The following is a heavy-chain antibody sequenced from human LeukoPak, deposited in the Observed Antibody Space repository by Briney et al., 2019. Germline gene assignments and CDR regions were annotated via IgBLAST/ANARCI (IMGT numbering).Heavy chain of an antibody. V-gene: IGHV1-8*01. CDR1: GYTFTNYD. CDR2: MNPNSGNT. Sequence: ASVKASCKASGYTFTNYDINWVRQATGQGLEWVGWMNPNSGNTGYAQKFQGRVSMTRNTSISTAYMELSSLRSEDTAVYYCARGRSKGLGASHNWFDPWGQGTLVTVSS. D-gene: IGHD4-11*01. CDR3: ARGRSKGLGASHNWFDP. J-gene: IGHJ5*02.